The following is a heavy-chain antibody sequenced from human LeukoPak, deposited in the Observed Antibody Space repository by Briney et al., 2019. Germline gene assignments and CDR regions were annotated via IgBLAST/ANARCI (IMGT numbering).Heavy chain of an antibody. CDR3: ARVVGGSYGRYYYYYMDV. CDR2: MSPNSGNT. Sequence: ASVKVSCKASGYTFTNFDINWVRQATGQGLEWVGWMSPNSGNTGSAQKFQGRVTMSRNTSISTAYMELSSLRSEDTAVYYCARVVGGSYGRYYYYYMDVWGKGTTVTVSS. D-gene: IGHD1-26*01. CDR1: GYTFTNFD. V-gene: IGHV1-8*02. J-gene: IGHJ6*03.